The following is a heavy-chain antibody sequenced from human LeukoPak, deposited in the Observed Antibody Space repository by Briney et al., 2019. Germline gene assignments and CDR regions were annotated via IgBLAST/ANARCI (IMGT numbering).Heavy chain of an antibody. J-gene: IGHJ6*03. CDR2: INSSSSYI. CDR3: ARGNMVRGVIITGDYYYYYMDV. Sequence: PGKSLRLSCAASGFTFSNYSMNWVRQAPGKGLEWVSSINSSSSYIYYADSVKGRFTISRDNAKNSLYLQMNSLRAEDTAVYYCARGNMVRGVIITGDYYYYYMDVWGKGTTVTVSS. CDR1: GFTFSNYS. D-gene: IGHD3-10*01. V-gene: IGHV3-21*01.